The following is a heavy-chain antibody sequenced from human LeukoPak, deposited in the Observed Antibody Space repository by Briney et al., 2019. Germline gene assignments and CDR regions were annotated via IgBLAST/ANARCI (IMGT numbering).Heavy chain of an antibody. J-gene: IGHJ4*02. CDR1: GFTVSSNY. Sequence: GGSLRLSCAASGFTVSSNYMSWVRQAPGKGLAWVSVIYSGGSTYYADSVKGRFTISRDNSKNTLYLQMNSLRAEDTAVYYCAREAAVVGFFDYWGQGTLVTVSS. D-gene: IGHD6-19*01. CDR3: AREAAVVGFFDY. CDR2: IYSGGST. V-gene: IGHV3-66*01.